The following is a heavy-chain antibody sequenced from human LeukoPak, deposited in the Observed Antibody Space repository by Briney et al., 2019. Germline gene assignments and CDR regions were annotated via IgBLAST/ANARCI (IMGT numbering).Heavy chain of an antibody. J-gene: IGHJ6*02. CDR3: AKGRSITPYGMDV. CDR2: ISYDGSNK. Sequence: GRSLRLSCAASGFTFSSYGMHWVRQAPGKGLEWVAVISYDGSNKYYADSVKGRFTISRDKSKNTLDLQMNSLRAEDTAVYYCAKGRSITPYGMDVWDQGTTVTVSS. D-gene: IGHD2-2*01. V-gene: IGHV3-30*18. CDR1: GFTFSSYG.